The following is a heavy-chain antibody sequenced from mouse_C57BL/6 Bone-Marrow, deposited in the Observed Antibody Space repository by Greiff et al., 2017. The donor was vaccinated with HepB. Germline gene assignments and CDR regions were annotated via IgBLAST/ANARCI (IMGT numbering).Heavy chain of an antibody. CDR2: IYPGSGST. D-gene: IGHD1-1*01. J-gene: IGHJ1*03. CDR1: GYTFTSYW. Sequence: QVRLQQPGAELVKPGASVKMSCKASGYTFTSYWITWVKQRPGQGLEWIGDIYPGSGSTNYNEKFKSKATLTVDTSSSTAYMQLSSLTSEDSAVYYCARDPVVDWYFDVWGTGTTVTVSS. V-gene: IGHV1-55*01. CDR3: ARDPVVDWYFDV.